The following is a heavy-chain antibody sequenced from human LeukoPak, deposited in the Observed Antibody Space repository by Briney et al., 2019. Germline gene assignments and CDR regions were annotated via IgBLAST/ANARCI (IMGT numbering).Heavy chain of an antibody. CDR3: AKDPGFAYSEDY. J-gene: IGHJ4*02. CDR1: GFTFSSCG. V-gene: IGHV3-30*02. D-gene: IGHD3-3*01. CDR2: IRYDGSNK. Sequence: GGSLRLSSAASGFTFSSCGMHWVRQAPGKGLEWVAFIRYDGSNKYYADSVKGRFTISRDNSKNTLYLQMNSLRAEDTAVYYCAKDPGFAYSEDYWGQGTLVTVSS.